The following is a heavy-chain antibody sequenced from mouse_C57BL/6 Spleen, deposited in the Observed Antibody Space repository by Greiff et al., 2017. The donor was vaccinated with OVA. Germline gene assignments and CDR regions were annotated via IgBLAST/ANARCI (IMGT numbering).Heavy chain of an antibody. Sequence: EVQLQESGPELVKPGASVKISCKASGYSFTDYNMNWVKQSNGKSLEWIGVINPNYGTTSYNQKFKGKATLTVSQSSSTAYMQLNSLTSGDDAVYYCERSVGDWFAYWGQGTLVTVSA. D-gene: IGHD1-3*01. CDR3: ERSVGDWFAY. V-gene: IGHV1-39*01. CDR1: GYSFTDYN. CDR2: INPNYGTT. J-gene: IGHJ3*01.